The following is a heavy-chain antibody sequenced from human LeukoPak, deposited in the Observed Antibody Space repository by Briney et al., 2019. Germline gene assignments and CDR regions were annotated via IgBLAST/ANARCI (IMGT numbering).Heavy chain of an antibody. CDR3: ARDWGVLRYFDWLYTPPYYYYMDV. CDR2: INPNSGGT. V-gene: IGHV1-2*02. CDR1: GYTFTGYY. D-gene: IGHD3-9*01. J-gene: IGHJ6*03. Sequence: GASVKVSCKASGYTFTGYYMHWVRQAPGQGLEWMGWINPNSGGTNYAQKFQGRVTMTRDTSISTAYMELSRLRSDDTAVYYCARDWGVLRYFDWLYTPPYYYYMDVWGKGTTVTVSS.